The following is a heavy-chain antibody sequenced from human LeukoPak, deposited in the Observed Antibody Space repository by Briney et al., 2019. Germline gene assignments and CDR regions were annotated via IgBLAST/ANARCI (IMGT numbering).Heavy chain of an antibody. D-gene: IGHD2-2*01. Sequence: ASVKVSCKASGGTFSSYAICWVRQAPGQGLEWMGGIIPIFGTANYAQKFQGRVTITTDESTSTAYMELSSLRSEDTAVYYCATSVGEVPAAIFNWFDPWGQGTLVTVSS. CDR3: ATSVGEVPAAIFNWFDP. J-gene: IGHJ5*02. V-gene: IGHV1-69*05. CDR1: GGTFSSYA. CDR2: IIPIFGTA.